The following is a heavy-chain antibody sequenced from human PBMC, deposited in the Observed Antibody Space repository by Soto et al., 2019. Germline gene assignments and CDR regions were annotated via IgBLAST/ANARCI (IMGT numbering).Heavy chain of an antibody. Sequence: VSGGYIGEFCGRRLLQPQGKGLEWIGYAYYSGDTGYNPSLQSRVTMAVDTSKNQVSLKLTSVTAADTAVYYCARDRSTYGGGGTREVKDNWFAPRGQRAPVPGFS. CDR1: GGYIGEFC. CDR2: AYYSGDT. J-gene: IGHJ5*02. CDR3: ARDRSTYGGGGTREVKDNWFAP. D-gene: IGHD2-8*01. V-gene: IGHV4-59*01.